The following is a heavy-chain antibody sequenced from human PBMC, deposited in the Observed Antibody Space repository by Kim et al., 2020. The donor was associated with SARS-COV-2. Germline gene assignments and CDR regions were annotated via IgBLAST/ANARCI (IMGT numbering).Heavy chain of an antibody. CDR2: ISGSGGST. CDR1: GFTFSSYA. V-gene: IGHV3-23*01. Sequence: GGSLRLSCAASGFTFSSYAMSWVRQAPGKGLEWVSAISGSGGSTYYADSVKGRFTISRDNSKNTLYLQMNSLRAEDTAVYYCAKVKGQGSSGHYFDYWGQGTLVTVSS. D-gene: IGHD3-22*01. J-gene: IGHJ4*02. CDR3: AKVKGQGSSGHYFDY.